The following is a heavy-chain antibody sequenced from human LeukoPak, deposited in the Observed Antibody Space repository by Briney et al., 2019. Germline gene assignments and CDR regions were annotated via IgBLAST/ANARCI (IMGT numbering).Heavy chain of an antibody. V-gene: IGHV1-2*02. CDR3: AVWKGYVDFWSGPFDY. CDR2: INPNNGGT. D-gene: IGHD3-3*01. Sequence: ASVKVSCKAYGYTFTGYYMHWVRQAPGQGLEWMGWINPNNGGTKYEQKFQGRVTMTRDTSISTAYMELSRLKSDDTAVYYCAVWKGYVDFWSGPFDYWGQGTLVTVSS. CDR1: GYTFTGYY. J-gene: IGHJ4*02.